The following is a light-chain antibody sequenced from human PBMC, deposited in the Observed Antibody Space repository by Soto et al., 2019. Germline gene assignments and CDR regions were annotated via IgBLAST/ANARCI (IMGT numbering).Light chain of an antibody. CDR3: QQRSNWPPSIT. Sequence: ETVLTQSPATLSLSPGERATLSCRASQSVRSYLACYQQKPGQAPRLLIYDASNRATGIPARFSGSGSGTDFTLTISSLEPEDFAVYYCQQRSNWPPSITFGQGTRLEIK. CDR2: DAS. J-gene: IGKJ5*01. V-gene: IGKV3-11*01. CDR1: QSVRSY.